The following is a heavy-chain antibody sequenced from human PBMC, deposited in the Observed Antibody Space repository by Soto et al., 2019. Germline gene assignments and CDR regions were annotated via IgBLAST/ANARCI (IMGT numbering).Heavy chain of an antibody. D-gene: IGHD3-22*01. CDR3: ARDWYYYYISDRFSADSFDI. Sequence: GGALRLSCAASGFTSSSYWMHWVRQPPGKGLVWVSRISNDGTSTNYADSVKGRFTISRDNAKNTVYLEMNSLRAEDTAVYYCARDWYYYYISDRFSADSFDISGKGTILTGSS. CDR2: ISNDGTST. V-gene: IGHV3-74*01. J-gene: IGHJ3*02. CDR1: GFTSSSYW.